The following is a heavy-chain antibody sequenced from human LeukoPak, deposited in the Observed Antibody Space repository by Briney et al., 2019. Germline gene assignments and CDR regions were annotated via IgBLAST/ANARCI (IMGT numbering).Heavy chain of an antibody. CDR1: GFTVSNIY. D-gene: IGHD3-3*01. J-gene: IGHJ3*02. CDR3: ARVLEVFSDAFDI. V-gene: IGHV3-53*01. Sequence: GGSLRLSCAASGFTVSNIYISWVRQAPGQGLEWVSVIYRGDATNYAESVKGRFSISRDNSKNTLYLQMNSLRAEDTAVYYCARVLEVFSDAFDIWGQGTMVTVSS. CDR2: IYRGDAT.